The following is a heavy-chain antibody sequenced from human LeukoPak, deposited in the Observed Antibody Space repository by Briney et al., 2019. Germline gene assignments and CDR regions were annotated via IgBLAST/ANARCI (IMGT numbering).Heavy chain of an antibody. CDR1: GYSFTSYW. CDR3: ARQLEYSSSGAFDI. D-gene: IGHD6-6*01. J-gene: IGHJ3*02. CDR2: FYPGDSDT. V-gene: IGHV5-51*01. Sequence: NPGESLKISCKCSGYSFTSYWIGWVRQMPGKGLEWIGIFYPGDSDTRYSPSFQGQVTISADKSISTAYLQWSSLKASDTAMYYCARQLEYSSSGAFDIWGQGTMVTVSS.